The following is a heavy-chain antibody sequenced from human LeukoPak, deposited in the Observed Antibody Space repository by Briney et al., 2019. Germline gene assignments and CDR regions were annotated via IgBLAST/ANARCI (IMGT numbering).Heavy chain of an antibody. D-gene: IGHD2-2*01. J-gene: IGHJ3*02. Sequence: GGSLRLSCAASGFTFSSYSMNWVCQAPGKGLEWVSSISSSGSYIYYADSVKGRFTISRDNAKNSLYLQMNSLRAEDTAVYYCARVREVVPAAHGGGDAFDIWGQGTMVTVSS. V-gene: IGHV3-21*01. CDR2: ISSSGSYI. CDR3: ARVREVVPAAHGGGDAFDI. CDR1: GFTFSSYS.